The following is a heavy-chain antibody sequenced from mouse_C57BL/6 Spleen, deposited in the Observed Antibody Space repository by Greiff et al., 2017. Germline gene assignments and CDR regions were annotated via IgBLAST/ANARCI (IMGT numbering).Heavy chain of an antibody. CDR3: ASYDDYAMDD. D-gene: IGHD2-10*01. V-gene: IGHV2-2*01. CDR1: GFSLTSYG. Sequence: VKLMESGPGLVQPSQSLSITCTASGFSLTSYGVHWVRQSPGKGLEWLGVIWSGGSTDYNAAFISRLSISKDNAKSQVFFKMNSLQADDTAIYYCASYDDYAMDDWGQGTSVTVAS. J-gene: IGHJ4*01. CDR2: IWSGGST.